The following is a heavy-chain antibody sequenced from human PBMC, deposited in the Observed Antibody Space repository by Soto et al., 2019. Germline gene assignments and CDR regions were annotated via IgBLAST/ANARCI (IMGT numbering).Heavy chain of an antibody. V-gene: IGHV1-8*01. CDR3: ARELARRGMDV. J-gene: IGHJ6*02. Sequence: QVQLVQSGAEVKTPGASVNVSCKATGYIFTSYDINWVRQATGQGLEWMGWMNPNSGNTGYAQKFQGRVTMTRNTSISTAYMELSSLRSEDRAVYYCARELARRGMDVWGQGTTVTVSS. CDR1: GYIFTSYD. CDR2: MNPNSGNT.